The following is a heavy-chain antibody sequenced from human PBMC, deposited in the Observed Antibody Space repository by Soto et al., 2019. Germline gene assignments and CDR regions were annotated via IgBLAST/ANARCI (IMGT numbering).Heavy chain of an antibody. CDR3: ARANFSTWFGGHYGMDV. V-gene: IGHV4-4*07. CDR2: TYTSGST. D-gene: IGHD3-10*01. CDR1: GGSISSYY. Sequence: SETLSLTCTVSGGSISSYYWSWIRQPAGKGLEWIGRTYTSGSTNYNPSLKSRITMSVDTSKNQFSLKLSSVTAADTAVYYCARANFSTWFGGHYGMDVWGQGTTVTVSS. J-gene: IGHJ6*02.